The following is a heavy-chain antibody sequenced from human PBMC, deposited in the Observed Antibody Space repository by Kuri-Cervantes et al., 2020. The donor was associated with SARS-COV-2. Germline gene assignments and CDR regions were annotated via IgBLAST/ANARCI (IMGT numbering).Heavy chain of an antibody. J-gene: IGHJ5*02. CDR1: GFTFSSYA. CDR2: ISSNGGST. CDR3: VKDVAFAGTTFDP. D-gene: IGHD1-7*01. V-gene: IGHV3-64D*08. Sequence: GESLKISCSASGFTFSSYAMHWVRQAPGKGLEYVSAISSNGGSTYYADSVKGRFTISRDNSKNTLYLQMSSLRAEDTAVYYCVKDVAFAGTTFDPWGQGTLVTSPQ.